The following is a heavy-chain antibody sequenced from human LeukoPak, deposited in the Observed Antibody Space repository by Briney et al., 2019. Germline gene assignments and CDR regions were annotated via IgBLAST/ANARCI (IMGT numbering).Heavy chain of an antibody. CDR1: GFTFSSYA. Sequence: GGSLRLSCAASGFTFSSYAMGWVRQASGKGLEWVSVIYSGGSTYYADSVKGRFTISRDKSKNTVYLQMNSLRFEDTAMYYCARNWFDHWGQGTLVTVSS. CDR2: IYSGGST. V-gene: IGHV3-53*05. CDR3: ARNWFDH. J-gene: IGHJ5*02.